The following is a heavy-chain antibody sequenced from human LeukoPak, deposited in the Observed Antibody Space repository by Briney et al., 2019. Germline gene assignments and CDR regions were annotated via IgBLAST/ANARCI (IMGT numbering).Heavy chain of an antibody. V-gene: IGHV4-34*01. D-gene: IGHD3-22*01. CDR2: INHSGST. CDR3: ARGNHGIVVVITSGGEGAFDI. Sequence: SETLSLTCAVYGGSFSGYYWSWIRQPPGKGLEWIGEINHSGSTNYNPSLKSRVTISVDTSKNQFSLKLSSVTAADTAVYYCARGNHGIVVVITSGGEGAFDIWGQGTMVTVSS. J-gene: IGHJ3*02. CDR1: GGSFSGYY.